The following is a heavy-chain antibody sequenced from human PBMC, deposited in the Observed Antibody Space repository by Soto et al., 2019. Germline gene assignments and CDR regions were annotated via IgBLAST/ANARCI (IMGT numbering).Heavy chain of an antibody. D-gene: IGHD3-3*01. V-gene: IGHV3-48*01. J-gene: IGHJ4*02. CDR3: ARERAPSFWSGKMSLFDY. CDR2: ISSSSTI. Sequence: GGSLRLSCAASGFTFSSYSMNWVRQAPGKGLEWVSYISSSSTIYYADSVKGRFTISRDNAKNSLYLQMNSLRAEDTAVYYCARERAPSFWSGKMSLFDYWGQGTLVTVSS. CDR1: GFTFSSYS.